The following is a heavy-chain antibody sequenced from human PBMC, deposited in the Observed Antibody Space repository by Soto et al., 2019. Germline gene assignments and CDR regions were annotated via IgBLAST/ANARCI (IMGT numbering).Heavy chain of an antibody. CDR3: VAQYYYDSSGYYFY. J-gene: IGHJ4*02. CDR2: IIPIFGTA. D-gene: IGHD3-22*01. V-gene: IGHV1-69*06. Sequence: SVKVSCKASGGTFSSYAISWVRQAPGQGLEWMGGIIPIFGTANYAQKFQGRVTITADKSTSTAYMELSSLRSEDTAVYYCVAQYYYDSSGYYFYWGQGTLVTVSS. CDR1: GGTFSSYA.